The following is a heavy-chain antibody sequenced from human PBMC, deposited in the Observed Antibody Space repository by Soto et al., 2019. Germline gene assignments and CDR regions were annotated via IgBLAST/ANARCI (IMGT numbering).Heavy chain of an antibody. CDR1: VGAITSYY. J-gene: IGHJ4*02. D-gene: IGHD1-26*01. CDR3: ARRYGSAIDY. Sequence: SETLSLTCAVSVGAITSYYWSWILQPPGKGLEWIGSVYHSAYSDYSPSLKSRVTISVDTSKNQFSLKLSSVTAADTAVYYCARRYGSAIDYWGQGTLVTVSS. CDR2: VYHSAYS. V-gene: IGHV4-59*08.